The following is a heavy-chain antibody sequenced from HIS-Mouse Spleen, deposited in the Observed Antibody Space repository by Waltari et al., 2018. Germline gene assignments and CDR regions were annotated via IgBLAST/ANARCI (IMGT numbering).Heavy chain of an antibody. CDR3: ARVYYDFWSGYYY. V-gene: IGHV1-8*01. CDR2: RKPNSGNT. CDR1: GYTFTSYD. Sequence: QVQLVQSGAEVKKPGASVKVSCKASGYTFTSYDINWVRQATGQGLEWMGGRKPNSGNTEDAKKFQGRVTMNRNTSRSTAYMELSSLRSEDTAVYYCARVYYDFWSGYYYWGQGTLVTVSS. D-gene: IGHD3-3*01. J-gene: IGHJ4*02.